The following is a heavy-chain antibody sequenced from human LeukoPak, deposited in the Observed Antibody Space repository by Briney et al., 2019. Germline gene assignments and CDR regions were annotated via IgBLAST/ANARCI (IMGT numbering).Heavy chain of an antibody. Sequence: PGGSLRHSCAASGFTFSSYSMNWVRQAPGKGLEWVSSISSSSSYIYYADSVKGRFTISRDNAKNSLYLQMNSLRAEDTAVYYCARFYDSSGYTYCYYYYGMDVWGQGTTVTVSS. CDR2: ISSSSSYI. V-gene: IGHV3-21*01. D-gene: IGHD3-22*01. J-gene: IGHJ6*02. CDR3: ARFYDSSGYTYCYYYYGMDV. CDR1: GFTFSSYS.